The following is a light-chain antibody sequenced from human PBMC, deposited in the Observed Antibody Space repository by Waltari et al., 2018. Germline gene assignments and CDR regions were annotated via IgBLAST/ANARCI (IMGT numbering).Light chain of an antibody. CDR2: ANG. CDR1: SPNIGTGPG. V-gene: IGLV1-40*01. J-gene: IGLJ2*01. CDR3: QSYDSSLSGSV. Sequence: QSVLTQPPSVSGAPGQRVTISCTGRSPNIGTGPGVHRYQQLPGTAPKLLIYANGNRPSGVPDRFSGSQSGTSASLAITGLQAEDEADYYCQSYDSSLSGSVFGGGTKLTVL.